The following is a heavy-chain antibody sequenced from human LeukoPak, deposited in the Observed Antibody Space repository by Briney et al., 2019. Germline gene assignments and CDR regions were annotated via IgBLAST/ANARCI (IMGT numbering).Heavy chain of an antibody. D-gene: IGHD2-2*01. CDR1: GYSISSGYY. CDR3: ARGCSSTSCYY. CDR2: IYHSGST. J-gene: IGHJ4*02. V-gene: IGHV4-38-2*01. Sequence: KASETLSLTCAVSGYSISSGYYWGWIRQPPGQGLEWIGSIYHSGSTYYNPSLKSRVTISVDTSKNQFSLKLSSVTAADTAVYYCARGCSSTSCYYWGQGTLVTVSS.